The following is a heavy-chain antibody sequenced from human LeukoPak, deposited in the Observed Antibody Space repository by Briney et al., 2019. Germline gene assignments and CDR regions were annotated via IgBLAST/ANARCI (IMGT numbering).Heavy chain of an antibody. V-gene: IGHV3-23*01. CDR2: ISGSGGST. J-gene: IGHJ4*02. CDR3: AREFNYYDSSGQFDY. D-gene: IGHD3-22*01. CDR1: GFTFSSYA. Sequence: PGGSLRLSCAASGFTFSSYAMSWVRQAPGKGLEWVSAISGSGGSTYYADSVKGRFTISRDNSKNTLYLRMNSLRAEDTAVYYCAREFNYYDSSGQFDYWGQGTLVTVSS.